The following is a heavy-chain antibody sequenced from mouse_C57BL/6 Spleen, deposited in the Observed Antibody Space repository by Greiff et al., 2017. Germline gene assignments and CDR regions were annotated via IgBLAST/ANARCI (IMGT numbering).Heavy chain of an antibody. V-gene: IGHV5-4*03. D-gene: IGHD1-1*01. CDR3: ARVITTVVRGYFDY. CDR1: GFTFSSYA. Sequence: EVKLLESGGGLVKPGGSLKLSCAASGFTFSSYAMSWVRQTPEKRLEWVATISDGGSYTYYPDNVKGRFTISRDNAKDNLYLQMGHLKSEDTAMYDCARVITTVVRGYFDYWGQGTTLTVSS. CDR2: ISDGGSYT. J-gene: IGHJ2*01.